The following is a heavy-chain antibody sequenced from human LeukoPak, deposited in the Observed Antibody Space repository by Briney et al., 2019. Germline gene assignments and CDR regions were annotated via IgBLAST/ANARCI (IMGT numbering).Heavy chain of an antibody. J-gene: IGHJ4*02. CDR2: ISYDGSNK. CDR1: GFTFSSYG. D-gene: IGHD2-15*01. V-gene: IGHV3-30*03. CDR3: AREPRGVCSGGSCYSD. Sequence: PGGSLRLSCAASGFTFSSYGMHWVRLAPGKGLEWVAVISYDGSNKYYADSVKGRFTISRDNSKNTLYLQMNSLRAEDTAVYYCAREPRGVCSGGSCYSDWGQGTLVTVSS.